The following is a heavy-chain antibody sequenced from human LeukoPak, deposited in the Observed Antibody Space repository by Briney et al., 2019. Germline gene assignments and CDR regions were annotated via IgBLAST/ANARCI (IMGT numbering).Heavy chain of an antibody. D-gene: IGHD5-18*01. CDR2: INPNSGGT. J-gene: IGHJ5*02. Sequence: ASVKVSCKASGYTFTGYYMHWVRQAPGQGLEWMGWINPNSGGTNYAQKFQGRVTMTRDTSISTAYMELSRLRSDDTAMYYCARGETWIQLWLGWFDPWGQGTLVTVSS. CDR3: ARGETWIQLWLGWFDP. CDR1: GYTFTGYY. V-gene: IGHV1-2*02.